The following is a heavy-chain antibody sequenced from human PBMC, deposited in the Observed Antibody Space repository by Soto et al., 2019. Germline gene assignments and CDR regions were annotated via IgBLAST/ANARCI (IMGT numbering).Heavy chain of an antibody. CDR3: ARDLHDYVSFRFDP. J-gene: IGHJ5*02. D-gene: IGHD3-16*01. V-gene: IGHV3-21*01. CDR2: ISSSSSFI. Sequence: PGGSLRLSCAASGFTFSSYSMNWVRQAPGKGLEWVSSISSSSSFIYYADSLKGRFTISRDNAKNSLYLKMNSLRAEDTAVYYCARDLHDYVSFRFDPWGQGTLVTVSS. CDR1: GFTFSSYS.